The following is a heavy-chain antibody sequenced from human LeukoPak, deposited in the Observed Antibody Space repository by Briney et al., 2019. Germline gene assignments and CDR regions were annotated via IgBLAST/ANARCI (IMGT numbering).Heavy chain of an antibody. CDR2: VSSHNNYA. J-gene: IGHJ4*02. CDR1: GYNFLNYG. D-gene: IGHD4-17*01. Sequence: ASVKVSCKASGYNFLNYGVAWVRQAPGQGLEWIGWVSSHNNYANYAQIFQDRVTMTTDTSTSTAYMELRSLRSDDTALYFCARELYGDFLPGEYWGQGTLVTVSP. V-gene: IGHV1-18*04. CDR3: ARELYGDFLPGEY.